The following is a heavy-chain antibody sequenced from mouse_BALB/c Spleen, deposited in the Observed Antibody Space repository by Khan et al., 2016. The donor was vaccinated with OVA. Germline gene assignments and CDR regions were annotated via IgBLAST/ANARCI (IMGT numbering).Heavy chain of an antibody. CDR3: VNQGRSSGWFNY. CDR2: INPSTDYT. J-gene: IGHJ3*01. D-gene: IGHD1-1*01. Sequence: QVQLKESGAELAKPGASVKMSCKASGYTFTNYWMHWVKQRPGQGLEWIGYINPSTDYTEYNQKFKDKATLTADKSSSTAYMQLSSLTSEDSAVFYGVNQGRSSGWFNYWGQGALVTVPS. V-gene: IGHV1-7*01. CDR1: GYTFTNYW.